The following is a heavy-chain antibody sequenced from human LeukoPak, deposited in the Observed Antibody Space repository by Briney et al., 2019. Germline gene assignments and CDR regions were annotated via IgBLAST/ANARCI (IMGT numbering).Heavy chain of an antibody. CDR2: IDYSGST. CDR3: AGSIAAAGYYYYGMDV. J-gene: IGHJ6*02. Sequence: SETLSLTCIVSGGSISSYYWSWIRQPPGKGLEWIGYIDYSGSTNYNPSLKSRVTISVDTSRNQISLKLSSVTAADTAVYYCAGSIAAAGYYYYGMDVWGQGTTATVSS. D-gene: IGHD6-13*01. V-gene: IGHV4-59*08. CDR1: GGSISSYY.